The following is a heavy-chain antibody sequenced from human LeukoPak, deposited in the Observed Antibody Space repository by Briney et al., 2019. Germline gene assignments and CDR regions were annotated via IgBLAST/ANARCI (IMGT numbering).Heavy chain of an antibody. CDR3: ARSPVYCSSASCSPGVQFDY. J-gene: IGHJ4*02. Sequence: SETLSLTCTVSGGSISSGGYYWSWIRQDQGKGLEWIGYICYSGSTYYNPSLQSRVTIAVDTSKNNFSLKLSSVTAADTAVYYCARSPVYCSSASCSPGVQFDYWGQGTLVTVSS. CDR2: ICYSGST. V-gene: IGHV4-31*03. CDR1: GGSISSGGYY. D-gene: IGHD2-2*01.